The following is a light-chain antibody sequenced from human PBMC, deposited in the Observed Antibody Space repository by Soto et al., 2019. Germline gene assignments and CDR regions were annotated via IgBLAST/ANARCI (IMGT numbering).Light chain of an antibody. J-gene: IGKJ5*01. V-gene: IGKV1-5*03. CDR2: KAS. CDR1: QSISSL. Sequence: DIQMTQSSSTLSASVGDRVTITCRASQSISSLLAWYQQKPGSAPILLIYKASTLESGVPSRFGGSGSGTEFTLTISSLQPDDSATYYCQQYNSYPLTFGQGTRLEIK. CDR3: QQYNSYPLT.